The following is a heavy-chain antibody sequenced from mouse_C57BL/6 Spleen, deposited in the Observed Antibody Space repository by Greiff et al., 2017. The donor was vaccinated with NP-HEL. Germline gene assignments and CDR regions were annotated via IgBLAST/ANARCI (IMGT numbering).Heavy chain of an antibody. V-gene: IGHV1-80*01. Sequence: QVQLKQSGAELVKPGASVKISCKASGYAFSSYWMNWVKQRPGKGLEWIGQIYPGDGDTNYNGKFKGKATLTADKSSSTAYMQLSSLTSEDSAVYFCARIYYYGSSYDYFDYWGQGTTLTVSS. CDR2: IYPGDGDT. CDR1: GYAFSSYW. D-gene: IGHD1-1*01. CDR3: ARIYYYGSSYDYFDY. J-gene: IGHJ2*01.